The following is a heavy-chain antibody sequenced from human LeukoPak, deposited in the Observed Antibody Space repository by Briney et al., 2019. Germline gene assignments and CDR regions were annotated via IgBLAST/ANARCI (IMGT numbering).Heavy chain of an antibody. CDR1: GYSFTSYW. D-gene: IGHD3-10*01. V-gene: IGHV5-51*01. J-gene: IGHJ5*02. Sequence: HGESLKISRKGSGYSFTSYWIGWVRQMPGKGLEWMGIIYPGDSDTRYSPSFQGQVTISADKSISTAYLQWSSLKASDTAMYYCARNPISEDHWFDPWGQGTLVTVSS. CDR2: IYPGDSDT. CDR3: ARNPISEDHWFDP.